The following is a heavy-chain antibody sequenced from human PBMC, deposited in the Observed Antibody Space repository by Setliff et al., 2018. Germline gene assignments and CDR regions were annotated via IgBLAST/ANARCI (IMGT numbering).Heavy chain of an antibody. CDR3: ARQPMDTIMVTFDY. D-gene: IGHD5-12*01. J-gene: IGHJ4*02. Sequence: ASVKVSCKASGGTFSNYAVNWVRQAPGQGLEWMGGIIPFFRTANYAQNFQDRVTITTDKTTSTAFMELSSLRSEDTAVYYCARQPMDTIMVTFDYWGQGILVTVSS. CDR2: IIPFFRTA. V-gene: IGHV1-69*05. CDR1: GGTFSNYA.